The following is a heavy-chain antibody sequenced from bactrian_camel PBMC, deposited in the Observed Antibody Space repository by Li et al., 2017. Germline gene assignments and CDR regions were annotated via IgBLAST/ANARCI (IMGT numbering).Heavy chain of an antibody. CDR1: EYIASFYC. V-gene: IGHV3S1*01. CDR3: AANGEGLYCEAAGLGY. Sequence: VQLVESGGGSVQAGGSLILSCASSEYIASFYCMAWFRQAPGKSREAVASISVGFGEDYYADAVKGRFTISQNNAENTVYLQMERLNFDDTGIYYCAANGEGLYCEAAGLGYRGQGTQVTVS. J-gene: IGHJ4*01. D-gene: IGHD1*01. CDR2: ISVGFGED.